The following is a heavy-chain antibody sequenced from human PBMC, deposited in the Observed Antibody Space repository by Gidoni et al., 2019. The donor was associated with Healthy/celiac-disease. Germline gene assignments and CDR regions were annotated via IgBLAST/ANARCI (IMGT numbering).Heavy chain of an antibody. V-gene: IGHV3-30*18. CDR3: AKVKGSGHHFDY. CDR2: ISYDGSNK. CDR1: GVTFSSYG. D-gene: IGHD3-10*01. J-gene: IGHJ4*02. Sequence: QVQLVESGGGVVPTGRSMRRSCDASGVTFSSYGMHWVRQAPGKGLEWVAVISYDGSNKYYAASVKVRFTISRDNSKNTLYLQMNSLRAEDTSVYYCAKVKGSGHHFDYWGQGTLVTVSS.